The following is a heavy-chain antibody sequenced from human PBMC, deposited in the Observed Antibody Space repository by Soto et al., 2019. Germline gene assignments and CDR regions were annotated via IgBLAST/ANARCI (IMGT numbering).Heavy chain of an antibody. CDR3: ARDEGGYDILTGYYKAHHFDY. V-gene: IGHV1-2*02. Sequence: ASVKVSCKASGYTFTGYYMHWVRQAPGQGLEWMGWINPNSGGTNYAQKFQGRVTMTRDTSISTAYMELSRLRSDDTAVYYCARDEGGYDILTGYYKAHHFDYWGQGVLVTAPQ. CDR2: INPNSGGT. CDR1: GYTFTGYY. J-gene: IGHJ4*02. D-gene: IGHD3-9*01.